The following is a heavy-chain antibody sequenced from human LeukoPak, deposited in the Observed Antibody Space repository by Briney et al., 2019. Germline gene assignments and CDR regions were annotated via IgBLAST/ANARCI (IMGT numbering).Heavy chain of an antibody. CDR3: ARWYCSSTSCYAGAFDM. Sequence: ASVKVSCKASGYTFTNYGISWVQQAPGQGLEWMGWISPYNDYTNYAQKLQGRVTMTTDTSTSTGYMELRSLRSDDTAVYYCARWYCSSTSCYAGAFDMWGQGTMVTVSS. J-gene: IGHJ3*02. V-gene: IGHV1-18*04. D-gene: IGHD2-2*01. CDR2: ISPYNDYT. CDR1: GYTFTNYG.